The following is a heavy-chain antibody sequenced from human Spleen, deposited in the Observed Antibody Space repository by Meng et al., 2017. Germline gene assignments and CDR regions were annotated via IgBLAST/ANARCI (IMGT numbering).Heavy chain of an antibody. D-gene: IGHD2-15*01. Sequence: ASVKVSCKPSGYNFPDYYIHWVRRAPGQGLEYMGWINPNSGGTSYAQKFQGRVTMTRDTSISTAYMELSRLRSDDTAVYYCARVCGGGSCYTAYYYGMDVWDQGTTVTVSS. CDR1: GYNFPDYY. CDR3: ARVCGGGSCYTAYYYGMDV. V-gene: IGHV1-2*02. J-gene: IGHJ6*02. CDR2: INPNSGGT.